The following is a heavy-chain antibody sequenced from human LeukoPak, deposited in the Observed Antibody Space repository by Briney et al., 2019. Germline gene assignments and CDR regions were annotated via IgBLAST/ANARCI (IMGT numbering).Heavy chain of an antibody. CDR3: ASGAVFHYGDFFDY. J-gene: IGHJ4*02. CDR1: GGSFSGYY. Sequence: PSETLSLTCAVYGGSFSGYYWSWIRQPPGKGLEWIGEINHSGSTNYNPSLKSRVTISVDTSKSQFSLKLSSVTAADTAVYYCASGAVFHYGDFFDYWGQGTLVTVSS. D-gene: IGHD4-17*01. V-gene: IGHV4-34*01. CDR2: INHSGST.